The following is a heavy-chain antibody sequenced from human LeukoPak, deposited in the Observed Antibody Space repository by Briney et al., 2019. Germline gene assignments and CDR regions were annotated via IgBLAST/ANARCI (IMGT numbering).Heavy chain of an antibody. Sequence: GGSLRLSCAASGFTFSSYSMNWVRQAPGKGLEWVSSISSSSSYIYYADSVKGRFTISRDNAKNSLYLQMNSLRAEDTAVYYCARDHTVTAGWFDPWGQGTLVTVCS. CDR3: ARDHTVTAGWFDP. CDR1: GFTFSSYS. V-gene: IGHV3-21*01. J-gene: IGHJ5*02. CDR2: ISSSSSYI. D-gene: IGHD4-17*01.